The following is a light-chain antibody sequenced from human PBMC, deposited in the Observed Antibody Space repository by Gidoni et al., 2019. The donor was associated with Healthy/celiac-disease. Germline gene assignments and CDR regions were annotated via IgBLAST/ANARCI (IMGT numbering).Light chain of an antibody. V-gene: IGLV3-1*01. J-gene: IGLJ2*01. CDR1: KLGDKY. Sequence: YELTQPPAVSVSPGQTASITCSGDKLGDKYACWYQQKPGQSPVLVIYHDSKRPSGIPERFSGSHSGNTATLTISGTQAMDEADYYCQAWDSSTVVFGGGTKLTVL. CDR3: QAWDSSTVV. CDR2: HDS.